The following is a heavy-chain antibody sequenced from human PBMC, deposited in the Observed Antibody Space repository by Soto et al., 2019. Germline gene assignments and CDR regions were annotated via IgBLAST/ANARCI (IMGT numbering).Heavy chain of an antibody. CDR1: GGTFSSYT. V-gene: IGHV1-69*02. CDR3: AGQNDPRAFDI. D-gene: IGHD3-16*01. Sequence: QVQLVQSGAEVKKPGSSVKVSCKASGGTFSSYTISWVRQAPGQGLEWMGSIIPILGIANYAQKFQGRVTITADKSTSTGYMEVSSLRSEDTAVYYCAGQNDPRAFDIWGQGTMVTVSS. J-gene: IGHJ3*02. CDR2: IIPILGIA.